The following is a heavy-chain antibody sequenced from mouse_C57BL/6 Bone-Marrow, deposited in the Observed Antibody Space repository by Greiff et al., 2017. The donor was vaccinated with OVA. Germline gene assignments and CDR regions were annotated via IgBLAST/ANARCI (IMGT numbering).Heavy chain of an antibody. J-gene: IGHJ3*01. V-gene: IGHV3-6*01. Sequence: EVKLMESGPGLVKPSQSLSLTCSVTGYSITSGYYWNWIRQFPGNKLEWMGYISYDGSNNYNPSLKNRISITRDTSKNQLFLKLNSVTTEDTATYYCARGYSNYAAYWGQGTLVTVSA. CDR2: ISYDGSN. CDR3: ARGYSNYAAY. CDR1: GYSITSGYY. D-gene: IGHD2-5*01.